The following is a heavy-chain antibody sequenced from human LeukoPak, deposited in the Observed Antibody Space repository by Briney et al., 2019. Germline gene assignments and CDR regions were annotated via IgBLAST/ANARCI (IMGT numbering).Heavy chain of an antibody. Sequence: GGSLRLSCAASGFTFSSYSMNWVRQAPGKGLEWVSSISSSSSYIYYADSVKGRFTISRDNAKNSLYLQMNSLRAEDTAVYYCARAIAVAGTPDAFDIWGQGTMVTVSS. CDR2: ISSSSSYI. V-gene: IGHV3-21*01. J-gene: IGHJ3*02. CDR3: ARAIAVAGTPDAFDI. CDR1: GFTFSSYS. D-gene: IGHD6-19*01.